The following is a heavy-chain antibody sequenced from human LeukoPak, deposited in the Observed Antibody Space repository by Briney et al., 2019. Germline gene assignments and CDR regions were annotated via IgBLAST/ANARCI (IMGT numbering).Heavy chain of an antibody. J-gene: IGHJ6*02. CDR3: ARDPFLRYYYYYGMYY. CDR1: GFTFSSYW. V-gene: IGHV3-7*04. CDR2: IKQDGSEK. Sequence: GGSLRLSCAASGFTFSSYWMSWVRQAPGKGLEWVANIKQDGSEKYYVDSVKGRFTISRDNAKNSLYLQMNSLRAEDTAVYYCARDPFLRYYYYYGMYYWGQGTTVTVSS.